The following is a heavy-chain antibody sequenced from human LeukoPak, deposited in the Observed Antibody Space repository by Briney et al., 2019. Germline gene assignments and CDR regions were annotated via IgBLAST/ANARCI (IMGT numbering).Heavy chain of an antibody. J-gene: IGHJ4*02. V-gene: IGHV4-4*07. CDR2: IYTSGTT. D-gene: IGHD4-11*01. Sequence: SETLSLTCTVSGGSISSHYWSWIRQPAGKGLEWIGHIYTSGTTNYNPSLKSRVTMSVDTSKNQFSLKLSSVTAADTAVYYCGRADDYSNRHVVYWGQGTLVTVSS. CDR3: GRADDYSNRHVVY. CDR1: GGSISSHY.